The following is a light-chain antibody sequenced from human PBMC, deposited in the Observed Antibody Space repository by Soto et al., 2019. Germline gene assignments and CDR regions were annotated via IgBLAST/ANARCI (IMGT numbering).Light chain of an antibody. J-gene: IGKJ2*01. CDR2: GAS. CDR3: QQYDSWPPSYT. V-gene: IGKV3-15*01. CDR1: QSVSTY. Sequence: EIVMTQSPATLSVSLGDRATLSCRASQSVSTYLAWYQQKPGQAPRLLIYGASTRATGIPARFSGSGSETDFTLTISSLQSEDFAGYYCQQYDSWPPSYTFGQGTKLESK.